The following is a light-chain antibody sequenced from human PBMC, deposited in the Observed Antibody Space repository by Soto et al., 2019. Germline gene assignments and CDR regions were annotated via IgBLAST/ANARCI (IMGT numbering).Light chain of an antibody. Sequence: QSVLTQPASGSGAPGEAISISCTGTSSDVGGYNYVSWYQQHPGKAPKLMIYDVSNRPSGVSNRFSGSKSGNTASLTISGLQAEDEADYYCGSYTSSSPHVFGTGTKVTVL. CDR2: DVS. V-gene: IGLV2-14*01. J-gene: IGLJ1*01. CDR1: SSDVGGYNY. CDR3: GSYTSSSPHV.